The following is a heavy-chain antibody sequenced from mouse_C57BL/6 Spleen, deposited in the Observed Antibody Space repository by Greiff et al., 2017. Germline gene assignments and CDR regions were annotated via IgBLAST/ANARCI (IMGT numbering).Heavy chain of an antibody. CDR2: IHPNSGST. J-gene: IGHJ4*01. V-gene: IGHV1-64*01. Sequence: QVQLQQSGAELVKPGASVKLSCKASGYTFTSYWMHWVKQRPGQGLEWIGMIHPNSGSTNYNEKFKSKATLTVDKSSSTAYMQLNSLTSEDDAVYDCASPSVLLSLYAMDYWGQGTSVTGSS. CDR1: GYTFTSYW. D-gene: IGHD1-1*01. CDR3: ASPSVLLSLYAMDY.